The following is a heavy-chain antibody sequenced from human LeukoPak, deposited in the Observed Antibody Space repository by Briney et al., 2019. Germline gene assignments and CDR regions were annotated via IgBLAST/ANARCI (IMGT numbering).Heavy chain of an antibody. CDR3: ARGSPAAVTTFTPFDP. V-gene: IGHV3-30*04. CDR1: GFTFSFYA. J-gene: IGHJ5*02. Sequence: PGRSLRLSGAASGFTFSFYAMHWVRQAPGTGLEWVAVISYDGSNKYYADSVKGRFTISRDNSKNTLFLQMNSLRTDDTAVYYCARGSPAAVTTFTPFDPWGQGTLVTVSS. D-gene: IGHD4-17*01. CDR2: ISYDGSNK.